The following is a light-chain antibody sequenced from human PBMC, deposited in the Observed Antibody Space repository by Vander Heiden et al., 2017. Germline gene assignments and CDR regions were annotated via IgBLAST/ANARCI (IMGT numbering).Light chain of an antibody. Sequence: EIVMTQSPTTLSVSPGEGATLSCRASQSVSSGLAWYQQKPGQAPRLLIYAASTRATGIPARFSGSGSGTEYTLTISSLQSEDFAVYYCQQDNNWPRTFGQGTKVEIK. CDR3: QQDNNWPRT. CDR1: QSVSSG. CDR2: AAS. J-gene: IGKJ1*01. V-gene: IGKV3-15*01.